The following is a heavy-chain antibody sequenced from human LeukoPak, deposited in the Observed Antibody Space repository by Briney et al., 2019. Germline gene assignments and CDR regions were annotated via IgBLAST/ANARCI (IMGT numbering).Heavy chain of an antibody. CDR1: GFTFSSYA. Sequence: PGGSLRLSCAAYGFTFSSYAMSWVRQAPGKGLEWVTAISGSGGSTYYADSVKGRFTISRDNSKNTPYLQMNSLRAEDTAVYYCAHQYGSGSYYGPGAFDIWGQGTMVTVSS. J-gene: IGHJ3*02. CDR2: ISGSGGST. D-gene: IGHD3-10*01. V-gene: IGHV3-23*01. CDR3: AHQYGSGSYYGPGAFDI.